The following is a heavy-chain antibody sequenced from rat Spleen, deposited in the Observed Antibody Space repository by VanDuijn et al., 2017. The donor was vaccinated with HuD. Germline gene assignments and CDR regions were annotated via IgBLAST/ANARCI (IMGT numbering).Heavy chain of an antibody. CDR1: GFNFNTYW. CDR2: INKDSRTK. CDR3: VREERGVDY. V-gene: IGHV4-2*01. Sequence: EVKLVESGGGLVQPGRSLKLSCAASGFNFNTYWMGWVRQAPGKGLEWIGAINKDSRTKKYSPSLKDKFTISRDNAQNTLYLQMSKLGSEDTAIYYCVREERGVDYWGQGVMVTVSS. J-gene: IGHJ2*01.